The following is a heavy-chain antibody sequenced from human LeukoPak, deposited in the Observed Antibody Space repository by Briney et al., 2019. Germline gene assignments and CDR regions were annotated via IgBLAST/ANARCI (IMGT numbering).Heavy chain of an antibody. CDR2: ISGSGAYT. D-gene: IGHD3-10*01. CDR3: AKALWFGELRGTYDY. Sequence: SGGSLRLSCAASGFTFSSYAMSWVRQAPGKGLEWVSAISGSGAYTYYADSVKGRFTISRDNSKNTLYLQMNSLTAEDTAVYYCAKALWFGELRGTYDYWGQGTLVTVSS. J-gene: IGHJ4*02. CDR1: GFTFSSYA. V-gene: IGHV3-23*01.